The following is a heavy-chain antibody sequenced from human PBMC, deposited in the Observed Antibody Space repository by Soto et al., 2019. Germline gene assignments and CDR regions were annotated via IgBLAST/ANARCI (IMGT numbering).Heavy chain of an antibody. CDR1: GGSISSGDYY. CDR3: ARDNEADYYDSSGNDAFDI. D-gene: IGHD3-22*01. CDR2: IYYSGST. Sequence: PSETLSLTCTVSGGSISSGDYYWSWIRQPPXKGLEWIGYIYYSGSTYYNPSLKSRVTISVDTSKNQFSLKLSSVTAADTAVYYCARDNEADYYDSSGNDAFDIWGQGTMVTVSS. V-gene: IGHV4-30-4*01. J-gene: IGHJ3*02.